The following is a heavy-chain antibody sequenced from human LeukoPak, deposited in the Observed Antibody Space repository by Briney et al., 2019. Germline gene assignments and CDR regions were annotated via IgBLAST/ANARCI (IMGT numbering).Heavy chain of an antibody. CDR3: AKGLAAAGIFDY. D-gene: IGHD6-13*01. Sequence: SGGSLRLSCAASGFTFSSFAMSWVRQAPGKGLEWVSTISGGGANTDYADSVKGRFTISRDSSKNTLYLQMNSLRAEDTAFYYCAKGLAAAGIFDYWGQGTLVTVSS. CDR2: ISGGGANT. CDR1: GFTFSSFA. J-gene: IGHJ4*02. V-gene: IGHV3-23*01.